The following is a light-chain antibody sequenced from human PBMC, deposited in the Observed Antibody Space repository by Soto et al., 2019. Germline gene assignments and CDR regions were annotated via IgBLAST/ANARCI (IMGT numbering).Light chain of an antibody. J-gene: IGLJ1*01. V-gene: IGLV2-8*01. CDR2: EVS. CDR3: SSHAGSIHFYV. CDR1: SSDVGAYNF. Sequence: QSVLTQPPSASGSPGQSVTISCTGTSSDVGAYNFVSRYQQHPGKAPKLIISEVSKRPSGVPDRFSGSKSGNTASLTVSGLQAEDEADYYCSSHAGSIHFYVFGTGTKVTVL.